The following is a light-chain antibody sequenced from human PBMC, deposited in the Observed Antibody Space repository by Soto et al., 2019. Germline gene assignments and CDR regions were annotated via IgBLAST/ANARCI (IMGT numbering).Light chain of an antibody. CDR1: HSVSRY. V-gene: IGKV3-11*01. CDR3: QQRSNLSTLT. J-gene: IGKJ4*01. Sequence: ESVLTKSPAPLALSQGERATLAXRASHSVSRYLAWYQQRPGKXTRIFXXDEXNRATGIPARFSGSGSGTDFTLTISSIEPEDFEGYYCQQRSNLSTLTFGGGTKVEIK. CDR2: DEX.